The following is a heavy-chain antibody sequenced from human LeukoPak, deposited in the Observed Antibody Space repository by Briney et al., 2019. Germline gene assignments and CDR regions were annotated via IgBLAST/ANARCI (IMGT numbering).Heavy chain of an antibody. V-gene: IGHV3-23*01. J-gene: IGHJ4*02. Sequence: GGSLRLSCAASGFTFSSYAMSWVRQAPGKGLEWVSTISGGGGGTYYADSVKGRFTISRDNSKNTLYLQMNSLRVEDTAVYYCAKRPNYGGNSGSYFDYWGQGTLVTVSS. CDR1: GFTFSSYA. CDR2: ISGGGGGT. D-gene: IGHD4-23*01. CDR3: AKRPNYGGNSGSYFDY.